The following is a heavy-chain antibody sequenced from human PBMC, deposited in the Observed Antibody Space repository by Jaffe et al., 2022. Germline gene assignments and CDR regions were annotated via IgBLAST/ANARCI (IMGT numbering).Heavy chain of an antibody. J-gene: IGHJ4*02. D-gene: IGHD3-3*01. CDR1: GGSFSGYY. Sequence: QVQLQQWGAGLLKPSETLSLTCAVYGGSFSGYYWSWIRQPPGKGLEWIGEINHSGSTNYNPSLKSRVTISVDTSKNQFSLKLSSVTAADTAVYYCARGGPKTYYDFWKTAHPLDYWGQGTLVTVSS. V-gene: IGHV4-34*01. CDR2: INHSGST. CDR3: ARGGPKTYYDFWKTAHPLDY.